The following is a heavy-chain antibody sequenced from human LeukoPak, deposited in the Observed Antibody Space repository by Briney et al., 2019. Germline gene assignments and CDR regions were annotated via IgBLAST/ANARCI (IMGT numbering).Heavy chain of an antibody. CDR1: GFTVSSNY. CDR2: IYSGGST. J-gene: IGHJ3*02. D-gene: IGHD6-19*01. Sequence: GGSLRLSCAASGFTVSSNYMSWVRQAPGKGLEWVSVIYSGGSTYYADSVKGRFTISRDNSKNTLYLQMNSLRAEDTAVYYWAREASIAVAGTDHDPFDIWAKGQWSPSLQ. CDR3: AREASIAVAGTDHDPFDI. V-gene: IGHV3-53*01.